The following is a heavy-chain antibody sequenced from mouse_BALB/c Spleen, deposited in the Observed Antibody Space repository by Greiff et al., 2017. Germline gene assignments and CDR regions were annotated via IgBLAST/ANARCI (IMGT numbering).Heavy chain of an antibody. CDR3: ARYYYGGAMDY. V-gene: IGHV1-12*01. J-gene: IGHJ4*01. CDR2: IYPGNGDT. CDR1: GYTFTSYN. Sequence: QPGAELVKPGASVKMSCKASGYTFTSYNMHWVKQTPGQGLEWIGAIYPGNGDTSYNQKFKGKATLTADKSSSTAYMQLSSLTSEDSAVYYCARYYYGGAMDYWGQGTSVTVSS. D-gene: IGHD1-2*01.